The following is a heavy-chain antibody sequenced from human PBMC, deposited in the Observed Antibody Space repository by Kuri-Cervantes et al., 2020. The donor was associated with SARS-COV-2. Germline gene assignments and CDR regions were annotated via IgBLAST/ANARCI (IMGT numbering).Heavy chain of an antibody. CDR3: AREGSWWELLSAGEYYFDY. D-gene: IGHD1-26*01. CDR2: SYYSGST. V-gene: IGHV4-39*02. CDR1: GGSISSSRSYC. Sequence: SETLSLTCTVSGGSISSSRSYCWGWIRQPPGKGLDWIGSSYYSGSTYYNPSLKSRVTISVDTSKNQFSLKLSSVTAADTAVYYCAREGSWWELLSAGEYYFDYWGQGTLVTVSS. J-gene: IGHJ4*02.